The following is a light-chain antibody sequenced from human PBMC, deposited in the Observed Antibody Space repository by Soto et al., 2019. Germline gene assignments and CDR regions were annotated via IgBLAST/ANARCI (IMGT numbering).Light chain of an antibody. V-gene: IGKV3-15*01. J-gene: IGKJ2*01. Sequence: EVVMTQSPATLSVSPGERATLSCRASQSVDSNLAWYQQKPGQAPRLLNYRASTRAAGIPDTFSGSGSGTEFTLTISRLQSEDFAVYYCQQYNDWPYNFGQGTKLDIK. CDR2: RAS. CDR3: QQYNDWPYN. CDR1: QSVDSN.